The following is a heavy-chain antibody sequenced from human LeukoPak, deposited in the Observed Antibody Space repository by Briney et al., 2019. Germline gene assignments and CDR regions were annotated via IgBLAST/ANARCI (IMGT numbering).Heavy chain of an antibody. CDR2: ISWNSGSI. CDR1: GFTFDDYA. J-gene: IGHJ5*02. CDR3: AKDLRFLEWSTGFDP. Sequence: PGRSLRLSCAASGFTFDDYAMHWVRQAPGKGLEWVSGISWNSGSIGYADSVKGRFTISRDNAKNSLYLQMSSLRAEDTALYYCAKDLRFLEWSTGFDPWGQGTLVTVSS. D-gene: IGHD3-3*01. V-gene: IGHV3-9*01.